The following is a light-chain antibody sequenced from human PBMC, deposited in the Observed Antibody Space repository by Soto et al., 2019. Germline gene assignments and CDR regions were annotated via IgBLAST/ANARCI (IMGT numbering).Light chain of an antibody. CDR3: QHYGRSPPVT. J-gene: IGKJ5*01. CDR1: QTASGKY. CDR2: GAS. V-gene: IGKV3-20*01. Sequence: EIVLTQAPGTLSLSPGESATLSCRTIQTASGKYLAWYQQRPGLAPRLLVYGASTRATGIPDRFSGSGSGTEFTLTISGLQSEDFALYFCQHYGRSPPVTFGQGTRLEIK.